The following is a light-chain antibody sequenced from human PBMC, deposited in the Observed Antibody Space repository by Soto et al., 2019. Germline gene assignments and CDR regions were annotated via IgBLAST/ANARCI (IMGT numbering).Light chain of an antibody. V-gene: IGLV2-14*01. CDR1: SSDVGGYNC. CDR2: EVS. CDR3: SSYTSSSSPYV. J-gene: IGLJ1*01. Sequence: QSALTQPASVSVSPGQSITISCTGTSSDVGGYNCVSWYQQHPGKAPKLMIHEVSNRPSGVSNRFSGSKSGNTASLTISGLQAEDEADYYCSSYTSSSSPYVFGTGTKVTVL.